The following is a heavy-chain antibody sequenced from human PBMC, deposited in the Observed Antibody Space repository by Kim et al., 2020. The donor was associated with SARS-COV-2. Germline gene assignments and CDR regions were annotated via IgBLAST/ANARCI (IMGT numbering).Heavy chain of an antibody. Sequence: KSRVTISVDTSKNQFTLKLSSVTAADTAVYYCARVGYYGSGSYYSEYFQHWGQGTLVTVSS. D-gene: IGHD3-10*01. J-gene: IGHJ1*01. CDR3: ARVGYYGSGSYYSEYFQH. V-gene: IGHV4-59*01.